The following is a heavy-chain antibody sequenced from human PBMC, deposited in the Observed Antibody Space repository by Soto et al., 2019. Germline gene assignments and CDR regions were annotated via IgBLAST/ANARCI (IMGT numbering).Heavy chain of an antibody. CDR3: ARDRGAVVGQFFDY. J-gene: IGHJ4*02. D-gene: IGHD6-19*01. CDR2: ISSSGDTG. V-gene: IGHV3-11*01. CDR1: GFTFSAYY. Sequence: QVQLVESGGGLVKPGGSLRLSCAASGFTFSAYYMSWIRQAPGKGLEWISYISSSGDTGNYADSVKGRFTVSRDNAKTSLYLQMNSLRGEDTAVYYCARDRGAVVGQFFDYWGQGTLVTVSS.